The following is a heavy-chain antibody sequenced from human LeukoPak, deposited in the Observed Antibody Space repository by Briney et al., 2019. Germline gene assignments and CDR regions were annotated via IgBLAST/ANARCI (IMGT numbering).Heavy chain of an antibody. Sequence: PGRSLRLSCAASGFTSSSYAMYWVRQAPGTGLEWVAVISYDGNNKYYADSVKGRFTISRDNSKNTLYLQMNSLRAEDTAVYYCARGYDYYYYGMDVWGQGTTVTVSS. CDR3: ARGYDYYYYGMDV. CDR1: GFTSSSYA. V-gene: IGHV3-30-3*01. D-gene: IGHD5-12*01. J-gene: IGHJ6*02. CDR2: ISYDGNNK.